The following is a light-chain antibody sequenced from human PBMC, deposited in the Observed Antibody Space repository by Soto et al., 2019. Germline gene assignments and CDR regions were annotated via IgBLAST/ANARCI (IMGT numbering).Light chain of an antibody. CDR3: QQYGSSPPWT. CDR2: GAS. J-gene: IGKJ1*01. Sequence: IVMTQSPATLSVSPGERGTLSCRASQSVSSNLAWYQQKPGQAPRLIIHGASSRATGIPDRFSGSGSGTDFTLTISRLEPEDFAVYYCQQYGSSPPWTFGQGTKVDIK. CDR1: QSVSSN. V-gene: IGKV3-20*01.